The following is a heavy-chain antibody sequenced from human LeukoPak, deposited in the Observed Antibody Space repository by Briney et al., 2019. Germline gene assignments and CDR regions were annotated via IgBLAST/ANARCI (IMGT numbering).Heavy chain of an antibody. CDR1: GFTVSSNY. J-gene: IGHJ4*02. V-gene: IGHV3-53*01. CDR2: IYSGGST. CDR3: AGGGSPHYFDY. Sequence: PGGSLRLTCAASGFTVSSNYMSWVRQAPGKGLEWVSVIYSGGSTYYADSVKGRFTVSRDNSKNTLYLQMNSLRAEDTAVYYCAGGGSPHYFDYWGQGTLVTVSS. D-gene: IGHD3-16*01.